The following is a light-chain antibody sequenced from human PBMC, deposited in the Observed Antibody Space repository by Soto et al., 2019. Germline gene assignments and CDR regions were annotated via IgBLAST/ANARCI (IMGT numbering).Light chain of an antibody. CDR3: QQYGGSPSIT. J-gene: IGKJ5*01. CDR1: QTIGTY. Sequence: IEVTQSPSSLAASLGDRVTITCRASQTIGTYVNWYRQKSGAAPELLIYDASKRATGIPARFSGSGSGTDFTPTISRLEPEDFAVYYCQQYGGSPSITFGQGTRLEIK. CDR2: DAS. V-gene: IGKV1-39*01.